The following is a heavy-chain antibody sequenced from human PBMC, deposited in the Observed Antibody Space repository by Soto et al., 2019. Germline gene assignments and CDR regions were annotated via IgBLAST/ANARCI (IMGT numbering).Heavy chain of an antibody. J-gene: IGHJ3*01. CDR3: ERGLGYDSNGRFLAAFDV. CDR1: GASLSSGGYY. Sequence: QVQLQESGPGLAKPSQTLSLTCTVSGASLSSGGYYWTWIRQVPGKALEWIGYIFHTGTTFYNPSLKSRVVMSIEKSDNQFSLNLRSVTAAGTAVYYCERGLGYDSNGRFLAAFDVWGQGTMVTVSS. V-gene: IGHV4-31*03. D-gene: IGHD3-22*01. CDR2: IFHTGTT.